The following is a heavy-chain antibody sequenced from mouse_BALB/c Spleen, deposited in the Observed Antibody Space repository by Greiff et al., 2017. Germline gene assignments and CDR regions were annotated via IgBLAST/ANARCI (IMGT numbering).Heavy chain of an antibody. CDR3: ARDATATAWFAY. CDR2: ISYSGST. V-gene: IGHV3-2*02. CDR1: GYSITSDYA. Sequence: EVQLVESGPGLVKPSQSLSLTCTVTGYSITSDYAWNWIRQFPGNKLEWMGYISYSGSTSYNPSLKSRISITRDTSKNQFFLQLNSVTTEDTATYYCARDATATAWFAYWGQGTLVTVSA. J-gene: IGHJ3*01. D-gene: IGHD1-2*01.